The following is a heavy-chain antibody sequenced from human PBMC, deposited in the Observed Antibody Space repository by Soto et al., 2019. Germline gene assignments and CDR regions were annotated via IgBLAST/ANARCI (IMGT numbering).Heavy chain of an antibody. Sequence: EVQLVESGGGLIQPGGSLRLSCAASGFTVSSIYMSWVRQAPGKGLEWVSIIYSSGSTYYADSVKGRFTISRDNSKSTLYLQMNSLRAEDTAVYYCARFGAAAGTEARDFDSWGQGTLVTVSS. CDR2: IYSSGST. D-gene: IGHD6-13*01. J-gene: IGHJ4*02. CDR1: GFTVSSIY. V-gene: IGHV3-53*01. CDR3: ARFGAAAGTEARDFDS.